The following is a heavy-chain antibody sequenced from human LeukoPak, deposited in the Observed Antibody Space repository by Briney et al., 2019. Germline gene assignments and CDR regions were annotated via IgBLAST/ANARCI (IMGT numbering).Heavy chain of an antibody. CDR3: AKTGNPATGDY. CDR2: IYSGGYT. J-gene: IGHJ4*02. CDR1: GFTVSSNY. V-gene: IGHV3-53*01. D-gene: IGHD1-1*01. Sequence: GGSLRLSCEASGFTVSSNYMSWVRQAPGKGLEWVSVIYSGGYTYYADSVKGRFTISRDSSKNTLYLQMNSLRAEDTAVYYCAKTGNPATGDYWGQGTLVTVSS.